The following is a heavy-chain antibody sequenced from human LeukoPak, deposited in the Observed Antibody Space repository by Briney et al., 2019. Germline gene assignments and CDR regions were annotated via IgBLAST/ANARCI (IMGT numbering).Heavy chain of an antibody. D-gene: IGHD3-3*01. CDR2: IRTKADNYAS. CDR3: WSGLDY. Sequence: GGSLRLSCAASGFTFSGSAMHWVRQASGKGLEWIGRIRTKADNYASAYAASVTGRFTISRDDSKNTAYLQMNSLKTEDTAVYYCWSGLDYWGQGILVTVSS. V-gene: IGHV3-73*01. J-gene: IGHJ4*02. CDR1: GFTFSGSA.